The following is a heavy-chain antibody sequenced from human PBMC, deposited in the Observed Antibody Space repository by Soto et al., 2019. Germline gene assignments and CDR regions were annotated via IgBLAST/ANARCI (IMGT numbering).Heavy chain of an antibody. J-gene: IGHJ6*02. CDR3: ARDKNSYYYGMDV. Sequence: PGGSLRLSCAASGFTFSSYSMNWVRQAPGKWLEWVSSISSSSSYIYYADSVKGRFTISRDNAKNSLYLQMNSLRAENTAVYYCARDKNSYYYGMDVWGQGTTVTVSS. CDR1: GFTFSSYS. CDR2: ISSSSSYI. V-gene: IGHV3-21*01.